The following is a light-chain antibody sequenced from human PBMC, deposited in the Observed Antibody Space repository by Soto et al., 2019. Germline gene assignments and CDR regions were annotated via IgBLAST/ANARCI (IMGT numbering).Light chain of an antibody. CDR2: DAS. J-gene: IGKJ4*01. V-gene: IGKV1-5*01. CDR3: QQFSSYSL. Sequence: EIQLPQAPCLGSASVGDSVASSCRASQSVSRWLAWYQQKPGKAPKVLIYDASRLHSGGPSRFSGSGSGTEFTLTINSLQREEFATYFGQQFSSYSLVGGGTKVDIK. CDR1: QSVSRW.